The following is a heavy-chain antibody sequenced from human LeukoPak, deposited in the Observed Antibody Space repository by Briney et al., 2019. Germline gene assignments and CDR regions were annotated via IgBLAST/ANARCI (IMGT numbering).Heavy chain of an antibody. CDR1: GGSISSYY. CDR2: IYYSGST. D-gene: IGHD1-14*01. V-gene: IGHV4-59*08. CDR3: ARPSTTYLAFDI. J-gene: IGHJ3*02. Sequence: SETLSLTCTVSGGSISSYYWSWIRQPPGKGLEWIGYIYYSGSTNYNPSLKGRVTISVDTSKSQFSLKLSSVTAADTAVYYCARPSTTYLAFDIWGQGTMVTVSS.